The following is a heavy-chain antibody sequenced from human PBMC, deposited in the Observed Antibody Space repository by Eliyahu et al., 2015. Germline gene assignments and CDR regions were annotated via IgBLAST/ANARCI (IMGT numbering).Heavy chain of an antibody. Sequence: QVQLQESGPGLVKPSQTLSLTCTXSXGSXXSGXYXWSWIRQHPGKGLEWIGYIYYSXSTYYNPSLKSRVTIXVDTSKNQFSLKLSSVTAADTAVYYCARANCTNGVCYGAGFDYWGQGTLVTVSS. V-gene: IGHV4-31*03. J-gene: IGHJ4*02. CDR2: IYYSXST. D-gene: IGHD2-8*01. CDR3: ARANCTNGVCYGAGFDY. CDR1: XGSXXSGXYX.